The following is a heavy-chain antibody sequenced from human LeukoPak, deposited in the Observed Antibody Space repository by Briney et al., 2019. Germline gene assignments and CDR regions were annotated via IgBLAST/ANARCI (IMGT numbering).Heavy chain of an antibody. V-gene: IGHV4-38-2*02. Sequence: SETLSLTCTVSGYSISSGYYWGWIRQPPGKGLEWIGSIYHSGGTYYNPSLKSRVTISVDTSKNQFSLKLSSVTAADTAVYYCARDLWYCSGGSCLPAWGQGTLVTVSS. D-gene: IGHD2-15*01. CDR2: IYHSGGT. CDR3: ARDLWYCSGGSCLPA. J-gene: IGHJ1*01. CDR1: GYSISSGYY.